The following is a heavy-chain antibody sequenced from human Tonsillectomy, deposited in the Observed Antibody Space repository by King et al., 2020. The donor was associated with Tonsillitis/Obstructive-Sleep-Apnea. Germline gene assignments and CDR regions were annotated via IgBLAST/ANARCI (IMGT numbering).Heavy chain of an antibody. V-gene: IGHV1-69*10. J-gene: IGHJ6*02. CDR2: IIPILGIA. Sequence: QLVQSGAEVKKPGSSVKVSCKASGGTFSSYAISWVRQAPGHGLEWMGGIIPILGIANYAQKFQGRVTITADKSTSTAYMELSSLRAEDTAVYYCARGKYSSSLYYYYGMDVWGQGTTVTVSS. CDR1: GGTFSSYA. CDR3: ARGKYSSSLYYYYGMDV. D-gene: IGHD6-6*01.